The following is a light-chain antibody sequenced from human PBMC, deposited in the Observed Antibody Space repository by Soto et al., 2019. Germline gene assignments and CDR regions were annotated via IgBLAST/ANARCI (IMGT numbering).Light chain of an antibody. Sequence: EIVLTQSPGTLSLSPGERATLSCRASQSVNSNYLAWYHQKPGQAPRLLLYGASTRATGIPDRFSGSGSGTDFTLTISRLEPEDFAVYYCQQYGRSPRTFGQGTKLEIK. CDR3: QQYGRSPRT. CDR1: QSVNSNY. V-gene: IGKV3-20*01. J-gene: IGKJ2*01. CDR2: GAS.